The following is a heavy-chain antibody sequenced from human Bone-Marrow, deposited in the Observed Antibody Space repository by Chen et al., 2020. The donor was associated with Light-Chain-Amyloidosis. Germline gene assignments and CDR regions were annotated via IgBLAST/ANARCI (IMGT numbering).Heavy chain of an antibody. V-gene: IGHV4-38-2*01. CDR2: FSHGGSP. J-gene: IGHJ4*02. D-gene: IGHD1-26*01. CDR1: GNSISRGYF. Sequence: QVLLQQSGPGLVKPSETLSLICAVPGNSISRGYFWGWIRQPPGKGLEWIGVLDFSHGGSPYYSPSLKSRVTITADTAKNQFSLNLTTVTAADTATYYCARGAVGGTTGVWGQGTLVTVSS. CDR3: ARGAVGGTTGV.